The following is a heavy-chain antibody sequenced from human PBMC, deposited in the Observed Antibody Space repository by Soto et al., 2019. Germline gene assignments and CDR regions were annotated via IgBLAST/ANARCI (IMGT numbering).Heavy chain of an antibody. CDR3: ASIKGEMATSHFDY. Sequence: QLQLQESGPGLVKPSETLSLTCTVSGGSISSSSYYWGWIRQPPGKGLEWIGSIYYSGSTYYNPSLKSRVTISVDTSKNQFSLKLSSVTAADTAVYYCASIKGEMATSHFDYWGQGTLVTVSS. J-gene: IGHJ4*02. D-gene: IGHD5-12*01. CDR1: GGSISSSSYY. CDR2: IYYSGST. V-gene: IGHV4-39*01.